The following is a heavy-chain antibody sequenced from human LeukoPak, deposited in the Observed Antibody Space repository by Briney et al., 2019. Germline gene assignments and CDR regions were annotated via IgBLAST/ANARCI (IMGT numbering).Heavy chain of an antibody. D-gene: IGHD2/OR15-2a*01. CDR3: ARSLYGPYY. Sequence: ASVKVSCKASGYTFTSYYMHWVRQAPGQGLEWMGIINPSGGSTSYAQKFQGRVTISVDTSKNQFSLKLSSVTAADTAVYYCARSLYGPYYWGQGTLVTVSS. J-gene: IGHJ4*02. V-gene: IGHV1-46*01. CDR2: INPSGGST. CDR1: GYTFTSYY.